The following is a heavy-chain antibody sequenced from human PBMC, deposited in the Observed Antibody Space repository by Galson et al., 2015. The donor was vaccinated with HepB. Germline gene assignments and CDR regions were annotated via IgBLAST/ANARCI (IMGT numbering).Heavy chain of an antibody. Sequence: ETLSLTCTVSGGSISSYYWSWIRQPPGKGLEWIGYIYYSGSTNYNPSLKSRVTISVDTSKNQFSLKLSSVTAADTAVYYCARLSNRRGAYDYWGQGTLVTVSS. V-gene: IGHV4-59*08. J-gene: IGHJ4*02. CDR1: GGSISSYY. D-gene: IGHD1-14*01. CDR2: IYYSGST. CDR3: ARLSNRRGAYDY.